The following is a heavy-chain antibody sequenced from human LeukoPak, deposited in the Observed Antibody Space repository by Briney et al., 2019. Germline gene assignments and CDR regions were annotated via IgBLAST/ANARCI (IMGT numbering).Heavy chain of an antibody. V-gene: IGHV5-51*01. D-gene: IGHD3-9*01. CDR1: GYSFTSHW. Sequence: GESLKISCKGSGYSFTSHWIGWVRQMPGKGLEWMGIIYPGDSDTRYSPSFQGQVTISADKSISTAYLQWSSLKASDTAMYYCARGPVYYDILTGLDYWGQGTLVTVSS. CDR3: ARGPVYYDILTGLDY. J-gene: IGHJ4*02. CDR2: IYPGDSDT.